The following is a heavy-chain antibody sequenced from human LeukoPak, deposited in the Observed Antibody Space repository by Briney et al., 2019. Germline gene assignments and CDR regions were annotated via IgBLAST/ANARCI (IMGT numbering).Heavy chain of an antibody. CDR2: IYTSGST. V-gene: IGHV4-4*07. Sequence: NPSETLSLTCTVSGSSISSYYWSWIRQPAGKGLEWIGRIYTSGSTNYNPSLKSRVTMSVDTSKNQFSLKLSSVTAADTAVYYCARELIAAAGTTNYYYDMDVWGQGTTVTVSS. D-gene: IGHD6-13*01. CDR1: GSSISSYY. CDR3: ARELIAAAGTTNYYYDMDV. J-gene: IGHJ6*02.